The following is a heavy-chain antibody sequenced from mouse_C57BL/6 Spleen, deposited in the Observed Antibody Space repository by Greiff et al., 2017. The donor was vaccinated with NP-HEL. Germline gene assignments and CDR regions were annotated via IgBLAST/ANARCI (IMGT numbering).Heavy chain of an antibody. D-gene: IGHD1-1*01. CDR1: GYTFTDYN. J-gene: IGHJ4*01. Sequence: VQLQQSGPELVKPGASVKIPCKASGYTFTDYNMDWVKQSHGKSLEWIGDINPNNGGTIYNQKFKGKATLTVDKSSSTAYMELRSLTSEDTAVYYWARFYYYGSSYAMDYWGQGTSVTVSS. CDR2: INPNNGGT. CDR3: ARFYYYGSSYAMDY. V-gene: IGHV1-18*01.